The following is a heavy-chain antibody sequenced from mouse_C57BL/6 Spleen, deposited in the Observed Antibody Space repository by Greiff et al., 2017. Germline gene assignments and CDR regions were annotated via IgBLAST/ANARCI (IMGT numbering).Heavy chain of an antibody. Sequence: QVQLKQPGAELVMPGASVKLSCKASGYTFTSYWMHWVKQRPGQGLEWIGEIDPSDSYTNYNQKFKGKSTLTVDKSSSTAYMQLSSLTSEDSAVYYCARSDYYGSSYVDYWGQGTTLTVSS. CDR2: IDPSDSYT. V-gene: IGHV1-69*01. CDR1: GYTFTSYW. CDR3: ARSDYYGSSYVDY. J-gene: IGHJ2*01. D-gene: IGHD1-1*01.